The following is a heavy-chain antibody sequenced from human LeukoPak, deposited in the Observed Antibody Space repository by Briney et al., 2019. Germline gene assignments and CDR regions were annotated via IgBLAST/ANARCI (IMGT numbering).Heavy chain of an antibody. CDR3: ARLGSSWHNWFDP. CDR2: IYYSGYT. V-gene: IGHV4-39*07. J-gene: IGHJ5*02. CDR1: GGSTNSSSYY. D-gene: IGHD6-13*01. Sequence: SETLSLTCTVSGGSTNSSSYYWGWIRQPPGKGLEWIGCIYYSGYTYYNPSLKSRVTISIDTSKNQFSLNLNSVTAADTAVYYCARLGSSWHNWFDPWGQGTLVTVSS.